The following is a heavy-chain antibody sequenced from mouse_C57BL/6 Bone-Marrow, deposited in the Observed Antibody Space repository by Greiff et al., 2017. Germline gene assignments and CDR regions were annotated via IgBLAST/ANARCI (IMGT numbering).Heavy chain of an antibody. V-gene: IGHV1-52*01. CDR2: IDPSDSET. D-gene: IGHD1-1*02. CDR1: GYTFTSYW. CDR3: ARGIWGYWYFDV. J-gene: IGHJ1*03. Sequence: VQLQQPGAELVRPGSSVKLSCKASGYTFTSYWMHWVKQRPIQGLEWIGNIDPSDSETHYNQKFKDKATLTVDKSSSTAYMQLSSLTSEDSAVYYCARGIWGYWYFDVWGTGTTVTVSS.